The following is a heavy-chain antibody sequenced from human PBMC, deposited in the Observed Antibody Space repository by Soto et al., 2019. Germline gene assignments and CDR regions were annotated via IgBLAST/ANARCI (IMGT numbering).Heavy chain of an antibody. J-gene: IGHJ4*02. CDR3: ARQGLSSSGWTAAGFDY. D-gene: IGHD6-19*01. V-gene: IGHV4-39*01. CDR1: GGSISSSTYY. CDR2: VYFSATT. Sequence: QLQLQESGPGLVKPSETLSLTCTVSGGSISSSTYYCGWIRQPPGKGLEWIGSVYFSATTYYNPSRKSRLTSSEDPSKNLFALMLTSVPAADAAVYYGARQGLSSSGWTAAGFDYWGQGIVVTVSS.